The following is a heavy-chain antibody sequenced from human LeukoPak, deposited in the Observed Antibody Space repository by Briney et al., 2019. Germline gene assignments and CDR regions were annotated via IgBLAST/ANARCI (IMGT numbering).Heavy chain of an antibody. CDR2: IYYSGST. CDR1: GGSITSHF. J-gene: IGHJ5*02. Sequence: SETLSLTCSVSGGSITSHFWSWIRQPPGKGLEWIGYIYYSGSTNYSPSLKSRVTMSADTSKNQFSLKLSSVTAADTAVYYCARDYQNWFDPWGQGTLVTVSS. V-gene: IGHV4-59*11. D-gene: IGHD2-2*01. CDR3: ARDYQNWFDP.